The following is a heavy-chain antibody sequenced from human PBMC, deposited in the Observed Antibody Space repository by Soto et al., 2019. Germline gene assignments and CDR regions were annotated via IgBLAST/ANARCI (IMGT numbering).Heavy chain of an antibody. V-gene: IGHV4-59*01. D-gene: IGHD2-21*02. CDR1: GGSSNSDD. Sequence: LCGTVSLSCTVSGGSSNSDDWRWIRQSPGRGLEWIGCSYYSGTTNYNPSLSSRVTISIGASKNQFSLRLRSVTAADTAVYYCARRQDCTHPFVNWRPGTLLT. CDR3: ARRQDCTHPFVN. CDR2: SYYSGTT. J-gene: IGHJ4*02.